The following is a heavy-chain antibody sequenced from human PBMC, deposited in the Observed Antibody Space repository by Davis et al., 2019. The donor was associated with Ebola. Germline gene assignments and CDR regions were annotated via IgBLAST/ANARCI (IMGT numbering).Heavy chain of an antibody. Sequence: AASVKVSCKVSGYTLAELSMHWVRQGPGKGLEWMGSLDPEDGETIHAQKFQGRLTMTEDTSTDTAYMELSSMRFEDSAVYYCATGGVRGGFDIWGQGTMVTVSS. V-gene: IGHV1-24*01. CDR1: GYTLAELS. J-gene: IGHJ3*02. CDR3: ATGGVRGGFDI. CDR2: LDPEDGET. D-gene: IGHD3-10*01.